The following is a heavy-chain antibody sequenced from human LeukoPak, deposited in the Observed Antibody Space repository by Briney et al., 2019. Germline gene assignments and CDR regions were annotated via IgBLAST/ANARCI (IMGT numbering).Heavy chain of an antibody. CDR2: IYSGGST. Sequence: GGSLRLSCAASGFTVSSNYMSWVRQAPGKGLEWVSVIYSGGSTYYADSVKGRFTISRDNSKNTLYLQMNSRRAEDTAVYYCARGAVAGHDAFDIWGQGTLVTVSS. D-gene: IGHD6-19*01. V-gene: IGHV3-53*01. CDR1: GFTVSSNY. CDR3: ARGAVAGHDAFDI. J-gene: IGHJ3*02.